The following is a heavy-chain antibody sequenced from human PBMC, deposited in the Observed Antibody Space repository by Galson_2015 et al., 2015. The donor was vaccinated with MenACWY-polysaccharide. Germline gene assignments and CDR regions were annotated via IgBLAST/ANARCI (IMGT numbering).Heavy chain of an antibody. J-gene: IGHJ4*02. CDR2: ISYESANK. Sequence: SLRLSCATPGFTFTDYAILWVRQAPGKGLEWVAVISYESANKFYMESAQGRFTISRDNSKNTVYLQMNSLRPEDTAVCHCAKRFTPYDISSGLDYWGQGALVTVSS. V-gene: IGHV3-30-3*01. CDR1: GFTFTDYA. D-gene: IGHD3/OR15-3a*01. CDR3: AKRFTPYDISSGLDY.